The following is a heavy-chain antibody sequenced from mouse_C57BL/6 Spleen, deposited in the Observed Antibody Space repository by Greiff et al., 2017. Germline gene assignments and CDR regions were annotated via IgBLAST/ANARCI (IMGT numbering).Heavy chain of an antibody. CDR3: AGYDYSYAMDY. CDR2: IYPGSGST. Sequence: QVQLQQPGAELVKPGASVKMSCKASGYTFTSYWINWVKQRPGQGLEWIGDIYPGSGSTNYNEKFKSKATLTVDTSSSTAYMHLSSLTSEDSAVYYFAGYDYSYAMDYWGQGTSVTVSS. J-gene: IGHJ4*01. D-gene: IGHD2-4*01. V-gene: IGHV1-55*01. CDR1: GYTFTSYW.